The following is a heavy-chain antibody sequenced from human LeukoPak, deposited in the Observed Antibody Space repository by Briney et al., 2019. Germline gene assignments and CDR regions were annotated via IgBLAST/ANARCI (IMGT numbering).Heavy chain of an antibody. Sequence: GGSLRLSCAASGFTVSSNYMSWVRQAPGKGLEWVSVIYSGGVTYYTDSVKGRFTISRDNSKNTLYLQMNSLRAEDTAVYYCASVGILTGYSSDYWGQGTLVTVSS. CDR1: GFTVSSNY. D-gene: IGHD3-9*01. CDR2: IYSGGVT. V-gene: IGHV3-53*01. J-gene: IGHJ4*02. CDR3: ASVGILTGYSSDY.